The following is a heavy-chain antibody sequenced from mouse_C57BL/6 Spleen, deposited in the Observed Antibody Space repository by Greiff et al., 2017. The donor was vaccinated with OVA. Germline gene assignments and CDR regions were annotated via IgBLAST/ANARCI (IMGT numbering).Heavy chain of an antibody. CDR2: IYPGDGDT. J-gene: IGHJ4*01. CDR3: TRYDYDDAMDY. CDR1: GYAFSSSW. V-gene: IGHV1-82*01. Sequence: QVQLQQSGPELVKPGASVKISCKASGYAFSSSWMNWVKQRPGKGLEWIGRIYPGDGDTNYNGKFKGKATLTADKSSSTAYMQLSSLTSEDSAVYFYTRYDYDDAMDYWGQGTSVTVSS. D-gene: IGHD2-4*01.